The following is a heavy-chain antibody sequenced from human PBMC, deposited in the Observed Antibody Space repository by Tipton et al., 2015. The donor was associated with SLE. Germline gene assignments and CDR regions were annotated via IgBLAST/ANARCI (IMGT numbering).Heavy chain of an antibody. D-gene: IGHD3-10*01. CDR2: ISYDGSNK. CDR3: ASGEDDAFDI. CDR1: GFTFSSYA. Sequence: SLRLSCSASGFTFSSYAMHWVRQAPGKGLEWVAVISYDGSNKYYADSVKGRFTISRDNSKNTLYLQMNSPRAEDTAVYYCASGEDDAFDIWGQGTMVTVSS. V-gene: IGHV3-30-3*01. J-gene: IGHJ3*02.